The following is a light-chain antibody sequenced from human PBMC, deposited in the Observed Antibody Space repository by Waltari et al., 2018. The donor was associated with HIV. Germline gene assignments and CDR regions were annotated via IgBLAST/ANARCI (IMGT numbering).Light chain of an antibody. CDR3: ISYISSSTPV. Sequence: QSALTQPASVSGSPGQSLTIPCTGADFDIYGYNFVSWFPHPPCNAPIVIIYEVINRPSGVSYRFSGSKSGNTASLTISGLQPEDEAEYFCISYISSSTPVFGGGTKLTVL. CDR2: EVI. J-gene: IGLJ3*02. V-gene: IGLV2-14*01. CDR1: DFDIYGYNF.